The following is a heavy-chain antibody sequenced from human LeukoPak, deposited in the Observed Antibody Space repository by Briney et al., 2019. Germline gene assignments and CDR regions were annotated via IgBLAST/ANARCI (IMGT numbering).Heavy chain of an antibody. CDR2: ISSSSDLM. CDR1: GFSLSISG. CDR3: ARVLRGLYNLGD. Sequence: GGSLRLSCEASGFSLSISGMNWVRQAPGKGLEWVSYISSSSDLMSYVDSVKGRFTVSRDNAKNSLFLQMNSLRDEDAAVYYCARVLRGLYNLGDWGQGTLVTVSS. D-gene: IGHD3-10*01. V-gene: IGHV3-48*02. J-gene: IGHJ4*02.